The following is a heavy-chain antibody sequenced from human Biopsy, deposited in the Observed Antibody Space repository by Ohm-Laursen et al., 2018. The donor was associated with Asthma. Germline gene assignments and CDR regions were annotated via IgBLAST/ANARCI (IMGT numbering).Heavy chain of an antibody. CDR2: ISHEGWNK. CDR1: GFTFSSYS. J-gene: IGHJ5*02. V-gene: IGHV3-30*04. Sequence: SLRLSCAASGFTFSSYSMHWVRQAPAKGLEWVAIISHEGWNKHYADSVKGRFTVSRDSSRNTLYLQLSTLRVEDTAVYFCAKITTDRQKANNWFDPWGQGTLVTVSS. D-gene: IGHD3-22*01. CDR3: AKITTDRQKANNWFDP.